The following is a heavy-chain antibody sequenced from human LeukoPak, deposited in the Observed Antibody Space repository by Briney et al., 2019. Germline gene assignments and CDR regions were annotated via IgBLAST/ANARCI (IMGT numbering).Heavy chain of an antibody. CDR3: ARESSVTATY. CDR1: GDSVTNTRYY. Sequence: SETLSLTCTVSGDSVTNTRYYWGWIRQPPGKGLEWIGTIYYTGDTYYNPSLKSRVTISVDTSNDQFSLELTSVTAADTAVYYCARESSVTATYWGQGTLVTVSS. V-gene: IGHV4-39*07. CDR2: IYYTGDT. J-gene: IGHJ4*02. D-gene: IGHD2-15*01.